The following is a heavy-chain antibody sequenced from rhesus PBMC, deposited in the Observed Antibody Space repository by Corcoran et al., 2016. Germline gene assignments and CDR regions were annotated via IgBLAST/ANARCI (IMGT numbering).Heavy chain of an antibody. Sequence: QVQLQESGPGVVKPSETLSLTCAVSGGSISDSYRWSWIRQPPGKGLEWIGYLYGSSTSTNYNPSLKSRVTISKDTSKNQFSLKLSSVTAADTAVYYCAGNSYGAAGHWGQGVLVTVSS. CDR3: AGNSYGAAGH. D-gene: IGHD6S26*01. CDR2: LYGSSTST. J-gene: IGHJ4*01. V-gene: IGHV4S10*01. CDR1: GGSISDSYR.